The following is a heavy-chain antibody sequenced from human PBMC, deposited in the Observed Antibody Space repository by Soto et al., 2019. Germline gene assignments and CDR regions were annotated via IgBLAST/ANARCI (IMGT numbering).Heavy chain of an antibody. V-gene: IGHV3-21*01. Sequence: VPLRLSCAASGFTFSRYSMNWVRQAPGKGLEWVSSISSSSSYIYYADSVKGRFTISRDNAKNSLYLQMNSLRAEDSAVYYCARGRYCSSTSCGMDVWGQGTTVTVSS. CDR2: ISSSSSYI. J-gene: IGHJ6*02. CDR1: GFTFSRYS. CDR3: ARGRYCSSTSCGMDV. D-gene: IGHD2-2*01.